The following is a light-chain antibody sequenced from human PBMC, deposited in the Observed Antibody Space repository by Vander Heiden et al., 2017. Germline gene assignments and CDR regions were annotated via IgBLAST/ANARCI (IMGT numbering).Light chain of an antibody. V-gene: IGKV1D-8*01. CDR2: AAS. CDR3: LPSSPFPFT. CDR1: QGISSY. J-gene: IGKJ5*01. Sequence: VIWMTQSPSLLSASTGDRVTISCRMSQGISSYLAWYQQKPGKAPELLIYAASTLQRGVPSRFSGSGSPSFLPLSLIFLHSLSFPSSCYLPSSPFPFTF.